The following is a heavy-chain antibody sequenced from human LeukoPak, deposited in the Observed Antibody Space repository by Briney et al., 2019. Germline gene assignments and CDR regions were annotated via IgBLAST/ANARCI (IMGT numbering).Heavy chain of an antibody. V-gene: IGHV3-23*01. J-gene: IGHJ3*02. CDR2: MSGSGGST. CDR3: AKDREYSYVYDAFDI. D-gene: IGHD3-16*01. Sequence: GGSLRLSCAASGFTFSTYAMRWVRQAPGKGLEWVSGMSGSGGSTYYADSVKGRFTISRDNSKNTLFLQMNTLRAEDTAIYYCAKDREYSYVYDAFDIWCQGTLVTVSS. CDR1: GFTFSTYA.